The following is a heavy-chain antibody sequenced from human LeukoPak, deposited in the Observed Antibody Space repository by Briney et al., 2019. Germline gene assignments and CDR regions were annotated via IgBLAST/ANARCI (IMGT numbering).Heavy chain of an antibody. CDR2: IYYSGYT. V-gene: IGHV4-59*01. CDR1: DGSISSYY. D-gene: IGHD1-26*01. Sequence: SETLSLTCAVSDGSISSYYWNWIRQPPGKGLEWIGFIYYSGYTDYNPSLKSRVTISLDMSKNQFSLKLSSVTAADTAVYYCARGGSGSYDVGYYFDSWGQGTLVTVSS. CDR3: ARGGSGSYDVGYYFDS. J-gene: IGHJ4*02.